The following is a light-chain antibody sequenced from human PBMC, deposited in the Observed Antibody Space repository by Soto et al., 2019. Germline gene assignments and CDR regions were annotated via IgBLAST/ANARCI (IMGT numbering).Light chain of an antibody. CDR3: SSYAGAVV. J-gene: IGLJ2*01. V-gene: IGLV2-23*01. CDR2: EGV. CDR1: SSDVGSYNL. Sequence: QPVLTQPASVSGSPGQSITISCTGTSSDVGSYNLVSWYQHHPGKAPKLIIYEGVNRPSGVSNRFSASKSGNTASLTISGLQAEDEADYYCSSYAGAVVFGGGTKLTVL.